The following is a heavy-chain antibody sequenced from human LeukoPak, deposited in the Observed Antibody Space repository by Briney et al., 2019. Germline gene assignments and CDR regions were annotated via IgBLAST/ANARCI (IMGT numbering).Heavy chain of an antibody. D-gene: IGHD6-19*01. CDR3: AKNIAYSSGWRFDY. Sequence: ASVKVSCKASGYTFTGYYMHWVRQAPGQGLEWMGWINPNSGGTNYAQKFQGWVTMTRDTSISTAYMELSRLRSDDTAVYYCAKNIAYSSGWRFDYWGQGTLVTVSS. J-gene: IGHJ4*02. CDR1: GYTFTGYY. V-gene: IGHV1-2*04. CDR2: INPNSGGT.